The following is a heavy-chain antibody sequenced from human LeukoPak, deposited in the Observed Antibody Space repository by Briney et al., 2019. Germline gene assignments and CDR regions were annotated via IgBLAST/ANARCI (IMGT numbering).Heavy chain of an antibody. V-gene: IGHV4-59*01. D-gene: IGHD6-13*01. CDR2: IYYSGST. J-gene: IGHJ6*02. Sequence: PSETLSLTCTVSGGSIGSYYWSWIRQPPGKGLEWIGYIYYSGSTNYNPSIKSRVTISVDTSKNQFSLKLSSVTAADTAVYYCARDRIAAAGPGPRYYYYYGMDVWGQGTTVTVSS. CDR3: ARDRIAAAGPGPRYYYYYGMDV. CDR1: GGSIGSYY.